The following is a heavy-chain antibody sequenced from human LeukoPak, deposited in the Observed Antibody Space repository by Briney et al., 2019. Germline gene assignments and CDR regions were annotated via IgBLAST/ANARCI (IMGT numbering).Heavy chain of an antibody. CDR3: ARDNSVRDEAWWFNP. V-gene: IGHV1-18*01. Sequence: ASVQVSCKASGYAFTNYGISWVRQAPGQGLEWMGWISVYNGNTNSAQKFQGRVTMTADTSTSTDYLELSSLRSDDTAVYYCARDNSVRDEAWWFNPWGQGTLVTVAS. D-gene: IGHD5-24*01. J-gene: IGHJ5*02. CDR2: ISVYNGNT. CDR1: GYAFTNYG.